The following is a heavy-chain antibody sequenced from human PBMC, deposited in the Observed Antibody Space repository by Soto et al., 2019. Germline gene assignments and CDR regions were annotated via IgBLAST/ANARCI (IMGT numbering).Heavy chain of an antibody. CDR3: ARDANEYGSGSYFYYYGMDV. J-gene: IGHJ6*02. CDR2: IIPIFGTA. D-gene: IGHD3-10*01. V-gene: IGHV1-69*01. CDR1: GGTFSSYA. Sequence: QVQLVQSGAEVKKPGSSVKVSCKASGGTFSSYAISWVRQAPGQGLEWMGGIIPIFGTANYAQKFQGRVTITADESTSTAYMELSSLISEDTAVYYCARDANEYGSGSYFYYYGMDVWGQGTTVTVSS.